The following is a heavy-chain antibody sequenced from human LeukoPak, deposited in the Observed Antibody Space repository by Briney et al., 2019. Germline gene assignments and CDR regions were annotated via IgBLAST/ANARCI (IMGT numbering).Heavy chain of an antibody. V-gene: IGHV1-24*01. J-gene: IGHJ3*02. CDR1: GYTLTELS. D-gene: IGHD3-9*01. CDR3: ATARTISIRGAFDI. Sequence: ASVKVSCKVSGYTLTELSMHWVRQAPGKGLEWMGGFDPEDGETIYAQKFQGRVTMTEDTSTDTAYMELSSLRSEDAAVYYCATARTISIRGAFDIWGQGTMVTVSS. CDR2: FDPEDGET.